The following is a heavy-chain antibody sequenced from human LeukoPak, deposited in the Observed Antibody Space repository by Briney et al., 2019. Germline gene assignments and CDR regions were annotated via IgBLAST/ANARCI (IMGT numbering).Heavy chain of an antibody. V-gene: IGHV3-74*01. D-gene: IGHD4/OR15-4a*01. CDR3: AKAYDYGNWFDP. J-gene: IGHJ5*02. CDR2: LDSRGGST. CDR1: GFTFSNTW. Sequence: GGSVRLSCAASGFTFSNTWMHWVRQAPGKGLVWVSRLDSRGGSTAYADSVKGRFTISGDNAKNTLYLQMNSLKVEDTAVYYCAKAYDYGNWFDPWGQGTLVIVSS.